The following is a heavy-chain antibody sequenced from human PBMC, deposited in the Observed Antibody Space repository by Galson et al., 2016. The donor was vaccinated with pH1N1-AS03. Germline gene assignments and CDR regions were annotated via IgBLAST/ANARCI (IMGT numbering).Heavy chain of an antibody. J-gene: IGHJ4*02. Sequence: SVKVSCKASGYSFTNYAIHWVRQAPGQRLEWMGWLNSTSGNTEYSQKFQGRVTITRDTSASTASMELSSLRSEDRAVYYCAKVGIVISSGWYGRFDYWGQGTLVTVSS. CDR2: LNSTSGNT. D-gene: IGHD6-19*01. V-gene: IGHV1-3*01. CDR1: GYSFTNYA. CDR3: AKVGIVISSGWYGRFDY.